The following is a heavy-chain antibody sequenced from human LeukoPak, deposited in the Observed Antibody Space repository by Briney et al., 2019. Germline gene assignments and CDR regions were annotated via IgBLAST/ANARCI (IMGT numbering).Heavy chain of an antibody. J-gene: IGHJ4*02. D-gene: IGHD1-26*01. CDR3: SKTTGLLSATYDY. CDR1: GFTFNSYA. CDR2: ISGSRGST. Sequence: GGSLRLSCAASGFTFNSYAMSWVRQAPGKGLEWVLAISGSRGSTYYADSVKGRFTISREKSKNSLYLQMNSRRAEYVFVYNCSKTTGLLSATYDYWGQGTLVTVSS. V-gene: IGHV3-23*01.